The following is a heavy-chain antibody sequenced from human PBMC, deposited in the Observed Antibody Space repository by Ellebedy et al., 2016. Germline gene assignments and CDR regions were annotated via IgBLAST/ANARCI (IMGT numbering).Heavy chain of an antibody. Sequence: GESLKISCAASGFTFSSYWISWVSQAPGKGLEWVANIKQDGSEKYYVDSVKGRFTISRDNAKNSLYLQMNSLRAEDTAVYYCARVYSSGWFHSDAFDIWGQGTMVTVSS. CDR1: GFTFSSYW. CDR3: ARVYSSGWFHSDAFDI. V-gene: IGHV3-7*01. J-gene: IGHJ3*02. CDR2: IKQDGSEK. D-gene: IGHD6-19*01.